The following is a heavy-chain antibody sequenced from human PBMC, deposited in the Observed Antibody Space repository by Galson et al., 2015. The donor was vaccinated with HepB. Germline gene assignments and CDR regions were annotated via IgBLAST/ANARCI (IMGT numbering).Heavy chain of an antibody. CDR3: ARDGPGQQLVRSSGYYFDY. CDR1: GYTFTSYY. J-gene: IGHJ4*02. D-gene: IGHD6-13*01. Sequence: SCKASGYTFTSYYMHWVRQAPGQGLEWMGIINPSGGSTSYAQKLQGRVTMTRDTSTSTVYMELSSLRSEDTAVYYCARDGPGQQLVRSSGYYFDYWGQGTLVTVSS. V-gene: IGHV1-46*04. CDR2: INPSGGST.